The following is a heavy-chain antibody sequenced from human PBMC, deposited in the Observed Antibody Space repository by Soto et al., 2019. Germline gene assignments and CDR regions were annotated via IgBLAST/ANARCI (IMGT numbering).Heavy chain of an antibody. D-gene: IGHD6-19*01. J-gene: IGHJ6*03. CDR1: GGSISSSSYY. Sequence: SETLSLTCTVSGGSISSSSYYWGWIRQPPGKGLEWIGSIYYSGSTYYNPSLKSRVTISVDTSKNQSSLKLSSVTAADTAVYFCAREGQDSSGWSVHNLYYSYMDVWGKGTTVTVSS. CDR3: AREGQDSSGWSVHNLYYSYMDV. V-gene: IGHV4-39*02. CDR2: IYYSGST.